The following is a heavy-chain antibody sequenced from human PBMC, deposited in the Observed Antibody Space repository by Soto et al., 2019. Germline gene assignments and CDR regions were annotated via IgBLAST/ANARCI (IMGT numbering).Heavy chain of an antibody. J-gene: IGHJ3*02. CDR3: ARVGQQLVHDAFDI. CDR1: GGSFSGYY. CDR2: INHSGST. D-gene: IGHD6-13*01. V-gene: IGHV4-34*01. Sequence: SETLSLTCAVYGGSFSGYYWSWIRQPPGKGLEWIGEINHSGSTNYNPSLKSRVTISVDTSKNQFSLKLSSVTAADTAVYYCARVGQQLVHDAFDIWGQGTMVTVSS.